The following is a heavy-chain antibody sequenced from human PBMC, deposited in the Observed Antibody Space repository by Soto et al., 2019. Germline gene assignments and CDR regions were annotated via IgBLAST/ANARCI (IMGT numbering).Heavy chain of an antibody. CDR3: AKVRDYDFWSGYYPIPSFDY. D-gene: IGHD3-3*01. Sequence: SGGSLRLSCAASGFTFSSYAMSWVRQAPGKGLEWVSAISGSGGSTYYAGSVKGRFTISRDNSKNTLYLQMNSLRAEDTAVYYCAKVRDYDFWSGYYPIPSFDYWGQGTLVTVSS. CDR2: ISGSGGST. J-gene: IGHJ4*02. V-gene: IGHV3-23*01. CDR1: GFTFSSYA.